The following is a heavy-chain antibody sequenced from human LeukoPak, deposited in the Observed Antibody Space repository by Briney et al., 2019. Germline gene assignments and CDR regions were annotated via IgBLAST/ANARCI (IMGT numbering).Heavy chain of an antibody. Sequence: GGSLRLSCAASGFTFSSYWMSWVRQAPGKGLEWVAVIAYDGSNKKYADSVKGRFTISRDNSKNTLYLQMNSLRAEDTAVYYCAKGGRPKRLLWFGELSSPFDYWGQGTLVTVSS. J-gene: IGHJ4*02. CDR2: IAYDGSNK. CDR1: GFTFSSYW. CDR3: AKGGRPKRLLWFGELSSPFDY. V-gene: IGHV3-30*18. D-gene: IGHD3-10*01.